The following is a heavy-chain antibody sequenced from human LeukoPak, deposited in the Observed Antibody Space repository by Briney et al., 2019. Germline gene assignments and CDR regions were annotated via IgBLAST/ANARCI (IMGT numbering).Heavy chain of an antibody. CDR2: INPNSGGT. Sequence: ASVKVSCKTSGYSFTDYYMHWVRQAPGQGLEWMGWINPNSGGTSSAQKFQGRVTMTRDTSISTVYMEVSWLTSDDTAIYYCARADRLHGGPYLIGPWGQGTLITVSS. V-gene: IGHV1-2*02. J-gene: IGHJ5*02. CDR3: ARADRLHGGPYLIGP. D-gene: IGHD2-21*01. CDR1: GYSFTDYY.